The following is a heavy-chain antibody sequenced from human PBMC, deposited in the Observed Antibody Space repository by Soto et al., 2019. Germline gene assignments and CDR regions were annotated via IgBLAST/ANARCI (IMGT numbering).Heavy chain of an antibody. CDR3: ARGVAWWFHNDAFDI. V-gene: IGHV3-74*01. CDR1: GFTFSSYW. Sequence: GGSLRLSCAASGFTFSSYWMHWVRQAPGKGLVWVSRINSDGSSTSYADSVKGRFTISRDNAKNTLYLQMNSLRAEDTAVYYCARGVAWWFHNDAFDIWGQGTMVTVSS. D-gene: IGHD2-8*02. CDR2: INSDGSST. J-gene: IGHJ3*02.